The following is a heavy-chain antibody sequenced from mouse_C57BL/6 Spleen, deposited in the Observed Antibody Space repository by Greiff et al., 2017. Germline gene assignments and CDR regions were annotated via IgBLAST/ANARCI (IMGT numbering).Heavy chain of an antibody. Sequence: VQLQQPGAELVMPGASVKLSCKASGYTFTSYWMHWVKQRPGQGLEWIGEIDPSDSYTNYNQQFKGTSTLTVAKSSSTAYMQLSSLTTEDSAVYYGARRGYCSSYGYFDVWGTGTTVTVSS. D-gene: IGHD1-1*01. CDR2: IDPSDSYT. CDR1: GYTFTSYW. V-gene: IGHV1-69*01. CDR3: ARRGYCSSYGYFDV. J-gene: IGHJ1*03.